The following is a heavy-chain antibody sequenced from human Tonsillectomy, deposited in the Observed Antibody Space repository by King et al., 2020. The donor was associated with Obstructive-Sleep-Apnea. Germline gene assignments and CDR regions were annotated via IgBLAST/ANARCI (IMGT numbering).Heavy chain of an antibody. CDR1: GGSISSGDYY. V-gene: IGHV4-30-4*01. D-gene: IGHD3-10*01. CDR3: AREGRATGAADF. J-gene: IGHJ4*02. CDR2: IYYTGST. Sequence: QLQESGPGLVKPSQTLSLTCTVSGGSISSGDYYWSWIRQPPGKGLEWIGYIYYTGSTYYNPSLNSRLTISVDTSKNQFSLKLSSVTAADTAVYYCAREGRATGAADFWGQGTLVTVSS.